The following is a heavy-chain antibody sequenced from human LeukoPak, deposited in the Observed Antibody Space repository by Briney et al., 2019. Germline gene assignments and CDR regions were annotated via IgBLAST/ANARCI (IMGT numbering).Heavy chain of an antibody. Sequence: GGSLRLSCAASGFTISSYWMSWVRQAPGKGLEWVANIRQDGGQTYYVDSVKGRFTISRDNAKNSLHLQMNSLRAEDTAVYYCARRYVAVADYFDYWGQGTLVTVSS. CDR3: ARRYVAVADYFDY. CDR2: IRQDGGQT. CDR1: GFTISSYW. J-gene: IGHJ4*02. D-gene: IGHD6-19*01. V-gene: IGHV3-7*01.